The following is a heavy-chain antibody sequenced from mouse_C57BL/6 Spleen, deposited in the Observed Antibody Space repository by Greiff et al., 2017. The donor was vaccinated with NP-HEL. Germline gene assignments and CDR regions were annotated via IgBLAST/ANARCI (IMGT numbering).Heavy chain of an antibody. CDR2: ISSGSSTI. J-gene: IGHJ2*01. V-gene: IGHV5-17*03. CDR1: GFTFSDYG. CDR3: ASEDY. Sequence: EVKVEESGGGLVKPGGSLKLSCAASGFTFSDYGMHWVRQAPEKGLEWVAYISSGSSTIYYADTVKGRFTISRDNAKNTLFLQMSHLKSEDTAMYYCASEDYWGQGTTLTVSS.